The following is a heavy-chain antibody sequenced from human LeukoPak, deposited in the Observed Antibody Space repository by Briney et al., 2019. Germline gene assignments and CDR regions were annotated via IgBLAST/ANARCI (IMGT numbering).Heavy chain of an antibody. Sequence: GSLRLSCAASGFTFSSYGMRWVRQAPGKGLGGGAFIRYDGSNKYYADSVKGRFTISRDNAKNTLYLQMNSLTAEDTALYYCARGASSGYRIDYWGQGTLVTVSS. CDR3: ARGASSGYRIDY. CDR1: GFTFSSYG. D-gene: IGHD5-18*01. CDR2: IRYDGSNK. J-gene: IGHJ4*02. V-gene: IGHV3-30*02.